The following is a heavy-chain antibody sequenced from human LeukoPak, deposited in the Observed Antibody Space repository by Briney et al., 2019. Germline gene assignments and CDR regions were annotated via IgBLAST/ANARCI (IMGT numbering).Heavy chain of an antibody. J-gene: IGHJ3*02. D-gene: IGHD3-10*01. CDR3: ATDMVRGAQVAFDI. CDR1: GYTFTSYD. Sequence: GASVKVSCKASGYTFTSYDINWVRQAPGQGLEWMGWISAYNGNTNYAQKLQGRVTMTTDTSTSTAYMELRSLRSDDTAVYYCATDMVRGAQVAFDIWGQGTMVTVSS. CDR2: ISAYNGNT. V-gene: IGHV1-18*01.